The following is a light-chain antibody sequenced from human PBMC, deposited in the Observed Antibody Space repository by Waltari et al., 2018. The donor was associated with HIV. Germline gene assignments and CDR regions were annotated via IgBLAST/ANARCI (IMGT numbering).Light chain of an antibody. V-gene: IGLV1-40*01. CDR1: SSNIGAHYG. CDR2: SDQ. Sequence: QSVLTQPPSVSGAPGQTVTISCTGSSSNIGAHYGVNWYQQRPGPAPRLLTLSDQHRPSGVPDRFSGSRSGTSASLAITGLQAEDESDYYCQSYDSSLSTVLFGGGTKLTVL. CDR3: QSYDSSLSTVL. J-gene: IGLJ3*02.